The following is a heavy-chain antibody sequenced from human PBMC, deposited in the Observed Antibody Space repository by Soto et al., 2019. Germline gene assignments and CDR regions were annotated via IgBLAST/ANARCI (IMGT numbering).Heavy chain of an antibody. CDR3: ARRYCSRADCYSDS. V-gene: IGHV5-10-1*01. J-gene: IGHJ4*02. Sequence: PGESLKISCHGSGYTFFSFWIVWVRQVPGKGLEWVGRIDPGDSSATYSPTFQGYVTISADRSTRSAYLQWRSLRASDTAIYFCARRYCSRADCYSDSWGQGSLVTVSS. D-gene: IGHD2-2*01. CDR2: IDPGDSSA. CDR1: GYTFFSFW.